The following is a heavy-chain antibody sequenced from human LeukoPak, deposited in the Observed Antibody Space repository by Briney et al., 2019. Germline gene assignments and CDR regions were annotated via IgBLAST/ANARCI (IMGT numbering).Heavy chain of an antibody. CDR3: ANNFDY. V-gene: IGHV3-33*06. CDR1: GFTFSNYG. CDR2: IYYDGSNK. J-gene: IGHJ4*02. Sequence: GGSLRLSCTASGFTFSNYGMHWVRQAPGKGLERVALIYYDGSNKYYADSVKGRFTISRDNSRNTLFLQMNSLRAEDTAVYYRANNFDYCGQGTLVTVSS.